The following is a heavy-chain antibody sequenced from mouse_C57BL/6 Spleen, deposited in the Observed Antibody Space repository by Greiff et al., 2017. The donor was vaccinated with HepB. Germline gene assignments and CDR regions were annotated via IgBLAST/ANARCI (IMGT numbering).Heavy chain of an antibody. J-gene: IGHJ1*03. V-gene: IGHV1-50*01. CDR3: ARKDSYYSGIGYGGYFDV. CDR2: IDPSDSYT. CDR1: GYTFTSYW. D-gene: IGHD1-1*01. Sequence: QVQLQQPGAELVKPGASVKLSCKASGYTFTSYWMQWVKQRPGQGLEWIGEIDPSDSYTNYNQKFKGKATLTVDTSSSTAYMQLSSLTSEDSAVYYCARKDSYYSGIGYGGYFDVWGTGATRTASS.